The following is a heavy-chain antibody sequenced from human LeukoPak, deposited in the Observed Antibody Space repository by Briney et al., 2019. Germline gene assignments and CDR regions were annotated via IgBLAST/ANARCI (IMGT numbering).Heavy chain of an antibody. CDR2: MNPNSGNT. D-gene: IGHD3-10*01. CDR1: GYTFTSYD. CDR3: ARGLGVRGDIDY. Sequence: GASVKVSCKASGYTFTSYDINWVRQATGQGLECMGWMNPNSGNTGYAQKFQGRVTMTRNTSISTAYMELSSLRSEDTAVYYCARGLGVRGDIDYWGQGTLVTVSS. V-gene: IGHV1-8*01. J-gene: IGHJ4*02.